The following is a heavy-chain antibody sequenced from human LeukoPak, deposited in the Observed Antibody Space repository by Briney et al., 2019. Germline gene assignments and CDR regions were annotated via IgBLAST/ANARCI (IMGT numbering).Heavy chain of an antibody. J-gene: IGHJ3*02. CDR2: ISSSSSYI. Sequence: GGSLRLSCAASGCTFSSYSMNWVRQAPGKGLEWVSSISSSSSYIYYADSVKGRFTISRDNAKNSLYLQMNSLRAEDTAVYYCARDLNYYDSSIDAFDIWGQGTMVTVSS. CDR1: GCTFSSYS. CDR3: ARDLNYYDSSIDAFDI. D-gene: IGHD3-22*01. V-gene: IGHV3-21*01.